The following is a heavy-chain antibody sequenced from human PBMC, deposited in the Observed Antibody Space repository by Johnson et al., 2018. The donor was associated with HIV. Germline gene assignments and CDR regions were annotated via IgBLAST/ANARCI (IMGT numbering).Heavy chain of an antibody. CDR3: ARDFYLLSSSWYSAFDI. D-gene: IGHD6-13*01. Sequence: QVQLVESGGGVVQPGRSLRLSCAASGFTFSSYAMHWVRQAPGKGLEWVAAMSHGGSDKYYADSVKGRFTISRDNAKNTLDLQMNSLSAEDPAVYYCARDFYLLSSSWYSAFDIWGQGTMVTVSS. J-gene: IGHJ3*02. V-gene: IGHV3-30*03. CDR1: GFTFSSYA. CDR2: MSHGGSDK.